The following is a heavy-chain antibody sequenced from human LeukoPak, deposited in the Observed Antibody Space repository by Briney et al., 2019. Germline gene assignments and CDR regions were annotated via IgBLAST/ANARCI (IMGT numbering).Heavy chain of an antibody. CDR2: INPNSGGT. CDR3: ARSPHILTGENFDY. D-gene: IGHD3-9*01. Sequence: ASVKVSCKASGYTFTGYYMHWVRQAPGQGLEWMGWINPNSGGTDYAQKFQDRVSMTRDTSISTAYMQLSRLRSDDTAVYYCARSPHILTGENFDYWGQGTLVTVSS. CDR1: GYTFTGYY. V-gene: IGHV1-2*02. J-gene: IGHJ4*02.